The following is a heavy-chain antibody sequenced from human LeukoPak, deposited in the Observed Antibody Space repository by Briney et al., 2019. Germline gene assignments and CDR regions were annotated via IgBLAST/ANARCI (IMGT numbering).Heavy chain of an antibody. Sequence: VASVKVFCQVSGPTVTALSMHWVRQAPGKGLEWMAGFDPVADGTIYAENFHGRLTVTEDTSTDTAYMELHSLRSEDTAVYYCSTAAEIYYYDTGGIWGQGTMVTVSS. CDR1: GPTVTALS. CDR3: STAAEIYYYDTGGI. V-gene: IGHV1-24*01. J-gene: IGHJ3*02. D-gene: IGHD3-22*01. CDR2: FDPVADGT.